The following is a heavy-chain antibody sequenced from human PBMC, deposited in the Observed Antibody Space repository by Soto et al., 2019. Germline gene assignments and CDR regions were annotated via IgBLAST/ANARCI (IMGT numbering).Heavy chain of an antibody. Sequence: PGGSLRLSCSASGFTFSSYATHWVRQAPGKGLEYVSAISSNGGSTYYADSVKGRFTISRDNSKNTLYLQMSSLRVEDTAVYYCVKDRQGSSGRKNAFDIWGQGTMVTVSS. D-gene: IGHD6-19*01. V-gene: IGHV3-64D*08. J-gene: IGHJ3*02. CDR1: GFTFSSYA. CDR3: VKDRQGSSGRKNAFDI. CDR2: ISSNGGST.